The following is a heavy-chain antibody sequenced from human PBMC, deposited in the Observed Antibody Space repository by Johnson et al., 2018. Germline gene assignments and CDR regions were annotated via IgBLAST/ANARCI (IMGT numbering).Heavy chain of an antibody. CDR1: GGSLSSYY. CDR3: AKGSGLLYYYYYMDV. CDR2: IYYSGST. Sequence: QVQLQESGPGLVKPSETLSLTCTVSGGSLSSYYWSWIRKPPGKGLEWIGYIYYSGSTNYNPSLKSRVTMSVDTSKNQFSLKLRSGTAEDTAVFYCAKGSGLLYYYYYMDVWGKGTTVTVSS. J-gene: IGHJ6*03. V-gene: IGHV4-59*01. D-gene: IGHD3-10*01.